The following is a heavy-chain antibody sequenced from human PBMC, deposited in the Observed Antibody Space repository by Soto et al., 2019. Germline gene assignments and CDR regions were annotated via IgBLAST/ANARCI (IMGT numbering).Heavy chain of an antibody. Sequence: PSETLSLTCTVSGGSISSGDYYWSWIRQPPGKGLEWIGYIYYSWSTYYNPSLKSRVTISVDTSKNQFSLKLSSVTAADTAVYYCARACASTKYNWITPTVAWFDHWGQGTLVTVSS. V-gene: IGHV4-30-4*01. CDR1: GGSISSGDYY. D-gene: IGHD1-20*01. CDR2: IYYSWST. J-gene: IGHJ5*02. CDR3: ARACASTKYNWITPTVAWFDH.